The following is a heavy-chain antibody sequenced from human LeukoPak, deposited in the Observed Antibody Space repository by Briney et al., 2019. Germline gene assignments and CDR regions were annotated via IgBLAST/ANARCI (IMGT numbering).Heavy chain of an antibody. V-gene: IGHV1-69*05. CDR2: IIPIFGTA. CDR1: GGTFSSYA. Sequence: WASVKVSCKASGGTFSSYAISWVRQAPGQGLEWMGGIIPIFGTANYAQKFQGRVTITTDESTSTAYMELSSLRSEDTAVYYCARGIVELYYGSGSYYKILAFDPWGQGTLVTVSS. CDR3: ARGIVELYYGSGSYYKILAFDP. D-gene: IGHD3-10*01. J-gene: IGHJ5*02.